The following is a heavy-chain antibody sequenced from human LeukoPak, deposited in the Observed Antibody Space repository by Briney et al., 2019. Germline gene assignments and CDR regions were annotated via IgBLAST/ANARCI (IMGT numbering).Heavy chain of an antibody. CDR3: ARSQTTVTTFDY. CDR1: GGSISSYY. D-gene: IGHD4-17*01. J-gene: IGHJ4*02. V-gene: IGHV4-59*01. CDR2: IYYSGST. Sequence: SETLSLTCTFSGGSISSYYWSWIREPPGKGLEWIGYIYYSGSTNYNPSLKSRVTISVDTSKNQFSLKLSSVTAADTAVYYCARSQTTVTTFDYWGQGTLVTVSS.